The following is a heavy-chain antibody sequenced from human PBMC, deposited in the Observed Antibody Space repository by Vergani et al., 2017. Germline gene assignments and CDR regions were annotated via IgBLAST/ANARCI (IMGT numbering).Heavy chain of an antibody. CDR2: IKYDGSKK. V-gene: IGHV3-7*01. J-gene: IGHJ5*02. CDR3: ARSPHGYTYGGYISQFDP. Sequence: EVQLVASGGGLVQRGGSLRLSCEASGFTFSNLWMTCVRQAPGKGLEWVANIKYDGSKKNYVDSVKGRFTISRDNAKNSLYLQMNNLRVEDTAVYFCARSPHGYTYGGYISQFDPWGQGTLVTVSS. D-gene: IGHD5-18*01. CDR1: GFTFSNLW.